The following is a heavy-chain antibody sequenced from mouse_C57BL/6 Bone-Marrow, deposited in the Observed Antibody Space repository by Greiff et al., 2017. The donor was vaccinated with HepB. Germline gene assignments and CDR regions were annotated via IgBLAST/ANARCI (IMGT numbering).Heavy chain of an antibody. Sequence: EVNVVESGGGLVQPGGSLKLSCAASGFTFSDYGMAWVRQAPRKGPEWVAFSSNLAYSIYYADTVTGRFTISRENAKNTLYLEMSSLRSEDTAMYYCARHGGAWFAYWGQGTLVTVSA. CDR1: GFTFSDYG. CDR3: ARHGGAWFAY. CDR2: SSNLAYSI. V-gene: IGHV5-15*01. J-gene: IGHJ3*01.